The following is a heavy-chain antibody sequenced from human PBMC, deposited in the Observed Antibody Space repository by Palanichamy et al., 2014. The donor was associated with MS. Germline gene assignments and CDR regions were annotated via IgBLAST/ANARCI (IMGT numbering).Heavy chain of an antibody. CDR2: ISTSTGKA. Sequence: QVQLVQSGTEVQKPGASVKVSCKSFGYSFNTYGVSWVRQAPGQGLEWMGWISTSTGKANYVQKFQGRVTMTTDTSTSTAYMELRSLRSDDTAVYYCARVSTYYFDSWGQGTLVTVSS. J-gene: IGHJ4*02. CDR1: GYSFNTYG. V-gene: IGHV1-18*01. CDR3: ARVSTYYFDS.